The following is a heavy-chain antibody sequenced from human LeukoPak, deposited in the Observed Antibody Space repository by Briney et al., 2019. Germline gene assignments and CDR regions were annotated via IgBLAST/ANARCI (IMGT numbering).Heavy chain of an antibody. D-gene: IGHD3-10*01. CDR1: GLTFRTYA. J-gene: IGHJ4*02. CDR2: ISDSGGYT. V-gene: IGHV3-23*01. CDR3: ARGPGKASFDY. Sequence: SGGSLRLSCAASGLTFRTYAMSWVRQAPGKGLEWVSSISDSGGYTFYADSVKGRFTISRDKSNNTLYLQMNSLRAEDTAVYYCARGPGKASFDYWGQGTLVTVSS.